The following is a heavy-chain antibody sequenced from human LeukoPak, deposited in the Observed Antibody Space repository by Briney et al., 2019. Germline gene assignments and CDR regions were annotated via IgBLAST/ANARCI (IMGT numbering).Heavy chain of an antibody. CDR2: ISSSSRSTI. Sequence: SGGTLRRSCAASGFTFSSYSMNWVRQAPGKGLEWVSYISSSSRSTIYYADSVKGRFTISRDNAKNSLYLQMNSLRAEDTAVYYCAKGFSWFFQHWGQGTLVTVSS. CDR1: GFTFSSYS. CDR3: AKGFSWFFQH. V-gene: IGHV3-48*01. D-gene: IGHD3-9*01. J-gene: IGHJ1*01.